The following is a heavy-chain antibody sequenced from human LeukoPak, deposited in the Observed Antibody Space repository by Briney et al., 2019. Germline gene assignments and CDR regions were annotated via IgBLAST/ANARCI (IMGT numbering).Heavy chain of an antibody. CDR2: IYYSGST. D-gene: IGHD3-16*02. J-gene: IGHJ4*02. V-gene: IGHV4-39*07. Sequence: SETLSLTCTVSGGSISSSSYYWGWIRQPPGKGLEWIGSIYYSGSTYYNPSLKSRVTISVDTSKNQFSLKLRSVTAADTAVYYCAREEGYRPFDYWGQGTLVTVSS. CDR1: GGSISSSSYY. CDR3: AREEGYRPFDY.